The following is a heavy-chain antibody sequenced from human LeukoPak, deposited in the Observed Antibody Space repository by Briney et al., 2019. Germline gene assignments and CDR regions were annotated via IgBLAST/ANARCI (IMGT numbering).Heavy chain of an antibody. V-gene: IGHV1-2*02. CDR1: GYTFTDFY. D-gene: IGHD5-18*01. Sequence: ASVKVSCKASGYTFTDFYIHWVRQAPGQGLEWMGWINSNNGVTNYAQEFQGRVTMTRDTSITTAYMQLSTLRSDDTAVYYCARDGRLRNGYDNFYIWGQGTLVTVSS. CDR3: ARDGRLRNGYDNFYI. J-gene: IGHJ4*02. CDR2: INSNNGVT.